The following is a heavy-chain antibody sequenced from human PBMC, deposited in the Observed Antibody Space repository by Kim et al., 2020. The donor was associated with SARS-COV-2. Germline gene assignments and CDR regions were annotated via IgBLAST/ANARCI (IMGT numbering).Heavy chain of an antibody. CDR3: ASLRTGYCSGGSCPRGDY. CDR1: GFTFSIYA. D-gene: IGHD2-15*01. J-gene: IGHJ4*02. V-gene: IGHV3-30*04. CDR2: ISYDGSNK. Sequence: GGSLRLSCAASGFTFSIYAMHWVRQAPGKGLEWVAVISYDGSNKYYADSVKGRFTISRDNSKNTLYLQMNSLRAEDTAVYYCASLRTGYCSGGSCPRGDYWGQGTLVTVSS.